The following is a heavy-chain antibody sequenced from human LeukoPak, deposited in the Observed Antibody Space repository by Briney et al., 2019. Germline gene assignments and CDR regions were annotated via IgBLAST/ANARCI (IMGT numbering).Heavy chain of an antibody. J-gene: IGHJ3*02. CDR2: ISSSSSYI. Sequence: GGSLRLSCAASGFTFSSYSMNWVRQAPGKGLEWVSSISSSSSYIYYADSVKGRFTISRDNAKNSLYLQMNSLRAGDTAVYYCAIVVVVAATNDAFDIWGQGTMVTVSS. V-gene: IGHV3-21*01. CDR1: GFTFSSYS. CDR3: AIVVVVAATNDAFDI. D-gene: IGHD2-15*01.